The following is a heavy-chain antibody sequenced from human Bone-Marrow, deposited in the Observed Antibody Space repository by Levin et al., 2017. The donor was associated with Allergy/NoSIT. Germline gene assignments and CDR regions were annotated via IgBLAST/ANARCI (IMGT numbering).Heavy chain of an antibody. CDR3: ARHFRAGPNSYYYYMDV. CDR1: GYSFTNYW. CDR2: IDPSDSYT. V-gene: IGHV5-10-1*01. Sequence: GESLKISCKVSGYSFTNYWITWVRQMPGKGLEWMGRIDPSDSYTDYSPSFQGHVTLSADKSISTAFLQWSSLKASDTAMYYCARHFRAGPNSYYYYMDVWGTGTTVTVSS. D-gene: IGHD3/OR15-3a*01. J-gene: IGHJ6*03.